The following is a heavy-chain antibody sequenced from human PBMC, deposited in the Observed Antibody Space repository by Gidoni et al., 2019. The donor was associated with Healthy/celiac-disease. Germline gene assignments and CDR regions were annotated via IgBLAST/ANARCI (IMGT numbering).Heavy chain of an antibody. CDR3: ARGPLYSSSWPKSHYYYMDV. Sequence: QVQLQQWGAGLLKPSETLSLTCAVYGGSFSGYSWSWIRQPPGKGLEWIGEINHSGSTNYNPSLKSRVTISVDTSKNQFSLKLSSVTAADTAVYYCARGPLYSSSWPKSHYYYMDVWGKGTTVTVSS. CDR2: INHSGST. D-gene: IGHD6-13*01. CDR1: GGSFSGYS. J-gene: IGHJ6*03. V-gene: IGHV4-34*01.